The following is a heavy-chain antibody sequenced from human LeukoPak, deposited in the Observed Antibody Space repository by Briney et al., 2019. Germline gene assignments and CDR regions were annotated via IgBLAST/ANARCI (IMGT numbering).Heavy chain of an antibody. CDR2: IYYSGST. V-gene: IGHV4-30-4*08. Sequence: SETLSLTCTVSGGSISSGDYYWSWIRQPPGKGLEWIGYIYYSGSTYYNPSLKSRVTISVDTSKNQFSPKLSSVTAADTAVYYCAREPHYYDSSGYRYWGQGTLVTVSS. D-gene: IGHD3-22*01. J-gene: IGHJ4*02. CDR3: AREPHYYDSSGYRY. CDR1: GGSISSGDYY.